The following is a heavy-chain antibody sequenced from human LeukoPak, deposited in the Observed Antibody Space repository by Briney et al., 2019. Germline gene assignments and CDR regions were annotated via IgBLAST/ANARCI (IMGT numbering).Heavy chain of an antibody. D-gene: IGHD3-10*01. CDR2: INPSGGST. Sequence: ASVKVSCKASGYTFTSYYMHWVRQAPGQGLEWMGIINPSGGSTSYAQKFQGRVTMTRDTSTSTVYMELSSLRSEDTAVYYCARVLYSLWFGELLYSDYYYGMDVWGQGTTVTVSS. J-gene: IGHJ6*02. CDR3: ARVLYSLWFGELLYSDYYYGMDV. V-gene: IGHV1-46*01. CDR1: GYTFTSYY.